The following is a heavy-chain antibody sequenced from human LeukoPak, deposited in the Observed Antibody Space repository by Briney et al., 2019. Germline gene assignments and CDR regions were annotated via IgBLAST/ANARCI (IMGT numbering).Heavy chain of an antibody. CDR1: GGSISSRSYY. D-gene: IGHD5-18*01. J-gene: IGHJ4*02. CDR2: MYYSGST. V-gene: IGHV4-39*01. CDR3: ASQRLQLWCSDY. Sequence: SETLSLTCTVSGGSISSRSYYWGWIRQPPGKGLEWIGSMYYSGSTYYNPSLKGRVTISVDTSKNQFSLRLSSVTAADTAVYYCASQRLQLWCSDYWGQGTLVTVSS.